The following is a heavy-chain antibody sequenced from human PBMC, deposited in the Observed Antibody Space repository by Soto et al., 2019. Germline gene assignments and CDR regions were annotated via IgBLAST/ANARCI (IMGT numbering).Heavy chain of an antibody. Sequence: PSETVSLTCDVSGYSISSGYYWGWMRQPPGKGLEWIGSIDHSGSTYYSPSLKSRVTISVDTSKNQFSLKLNSVTAADTAVYYCARSGYPPNYRSDLPGGVTLVTVSS. CDR2: IDHSGST. CDR1: GYSISSGYY. D-gene: IGHD3-3*01. CDR3: ARSGYPPNYRSDL. J-gene: IGHJ2*01. V-gene: IGHV4-38-2*01.